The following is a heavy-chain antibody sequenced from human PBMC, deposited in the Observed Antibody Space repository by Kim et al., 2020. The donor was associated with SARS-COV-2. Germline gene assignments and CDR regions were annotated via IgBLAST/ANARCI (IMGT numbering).Heavy chain of an antibody. CDR2: IYYSGST. V-gene: IGHV4-59*01. CDR1: GGSISSYY. D-gene: IGHD3-22*01. CDR3: ARGPFYDSSGYYLNYYYYGMDV. Sequence: SETLSLTCTVSGGSISSYYWSWIRQPPGKGLEWIGYIYYSGSTNYNPSLKSRVTISVDTSKNQFSLKLSSVTAADTAVYYCARGPFYDSSGYYLNYYYYGMDVWGQGTTVTVSS. J-gene: IGHJ6*02.